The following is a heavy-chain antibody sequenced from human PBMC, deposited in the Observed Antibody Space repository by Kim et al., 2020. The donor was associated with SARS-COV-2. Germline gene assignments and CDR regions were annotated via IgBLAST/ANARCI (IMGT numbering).Heavy chain of an antibody. CDR3: ARVYTMIVVVITGHDYGMDV. CDR2: INPNSGGT. V-gene: IGHV1-2*06. D-gene: IGHD3-22*01. J-gene: IGHJ6*02. Sequence: ASVKVSCKASGYTFTGYYMHWVRQAPGQGLEWMGRINPNSGGTNYAQKFQGRVTMTRDTSISTAYMELSRLRSDDTAVYYCARVYTMIVVVITGHDYGMDVWGQGTTVTVSS. CDR1: GYTFTGYY.